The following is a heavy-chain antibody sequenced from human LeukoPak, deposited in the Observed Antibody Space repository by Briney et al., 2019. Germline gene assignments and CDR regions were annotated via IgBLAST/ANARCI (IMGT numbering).Heavy chain of an antibody. J-gene: IGHJ4*02. D-gene: IGHD6-6*01. CDR1: GFTFSSYA. Sequence: GGSLRLSCAASGFTFSSYAMSWVRQAPGKGLEWVSAISGSGGSTYCADSVKGRFTISRDNSKNTLYLQMKSLRAEDTAVYYCAKGRSSSAYVYWGQGTLVTVSS. V-gene: IGHV3-23*01. CDR2: ISGSGGST. CDR3: AKGRSSSAYVY.